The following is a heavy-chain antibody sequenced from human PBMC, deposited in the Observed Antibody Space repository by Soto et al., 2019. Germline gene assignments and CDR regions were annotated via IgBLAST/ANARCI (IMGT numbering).Heavy chain of an antibody. CDR2: IFPSDSDT. V-gene: IGHV5-51*01. CDR1: GYRFTSYW. CDR3: ARKDKSGYFNWFDP. Sequence: GESLKISCRTSGYRFTSYWIAWVRQMPGKGLEWMGIIFPSDSDTRYSPSFQGQVTISADRSTSTVFLQWASLKATDTAVYFCARKDKSGYFNWFDPWGQGTLVTVSS. J-gene: IGHJ5*02. D-gene: IGHD3-22*01.